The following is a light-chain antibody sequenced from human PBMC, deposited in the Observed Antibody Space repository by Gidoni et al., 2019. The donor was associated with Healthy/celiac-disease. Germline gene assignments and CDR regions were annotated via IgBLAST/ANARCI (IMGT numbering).Light chain of an antibody. V-gene: IGKV1-33*01. J-gene: IGKJ4*01. CDR1: QDISNY. CDR3: QQYDNLPLT. CDR2: DAS. Sequence: DIQMTQSPSSLSASVGDRVTITCQASQDISNYLNWYQQKPGKAPKLLIYDASNLETGVPSRFSGSGSGTDFNFTISSLQHEDIATYYCQQYDNLPLTFGGGTKVEIK.